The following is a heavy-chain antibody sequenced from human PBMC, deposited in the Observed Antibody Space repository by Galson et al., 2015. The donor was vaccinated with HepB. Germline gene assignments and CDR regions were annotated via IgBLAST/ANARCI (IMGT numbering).Heavy chain of an antibody. CDR1: GGSFSGYY. V-gene: IGHV4-34*01. CDR3: ARGLGYSYAPFL. Sequence: SETLSLTCAVYGGSFSGYYWSWIRQPPGKGLEWIGEINHSGSTNYNPSLKSRVTISVDTSKNQFSLKLSSVTAADTAVYYCARGLGYSYAPFLWGQGTLVTVSS. D-gene: IGHD5-18*01. CDR2: INHSGST. J-gene: IGHJ4*02.